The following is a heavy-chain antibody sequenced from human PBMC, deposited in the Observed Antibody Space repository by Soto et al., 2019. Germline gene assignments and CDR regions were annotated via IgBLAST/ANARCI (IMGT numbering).Heavy chain of an antibody. D-gene: IGHD2-21*01. CDR2: FYQGGST. Sequence: HVQLRQWGAGLLKPSDTLSLTCAVYGESLNYYYWSWIRQAPGKGLEWIGEFYQGGSTHYNPSVKCRVTISVVLSSQHFSLKLTSVTAADTATYYCARGMWPDRFANWGQGTLVTVSS. CDR3: ARGMWPDRFAN. V-gene: IGHV4-34*01. CDR1: GESLNYYY. J-gene: IGHJ5*02.